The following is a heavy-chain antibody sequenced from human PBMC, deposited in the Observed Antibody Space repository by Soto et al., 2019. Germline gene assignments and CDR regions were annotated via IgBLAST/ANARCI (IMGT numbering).Heavy chain of an antibody. Sequence: SGGSLRLSCAASGFTFSSYAMSWVRQAPGKGLEWVSAISGSGGSTYYADSVKGRFTISRDNSKNTLYLQMNSLRAEDTAVYYCARSFGSSLLDGMDVWGQGTTVTVSS. V-gene: IGHV3-23*01. D-gene: IGHD6-6*01. CDR2: ISGSGGST. J-gene: IGHJ6*02. CDR3: ARSFGSSLLDGMDV. CDR1: GFTFSSYA.